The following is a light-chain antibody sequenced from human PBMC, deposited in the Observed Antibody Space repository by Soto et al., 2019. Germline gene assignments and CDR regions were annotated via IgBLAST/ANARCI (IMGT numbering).Light chain of an antibody. CDR2: SAN. CDR1: SSNIGSNY. V-gene: IGLV1-47*02. J-gene: IGLJ2*01. Sequence: QSVLTQPPSASGTPGQRVTISCSGSSSNIGSNYVYWYQQLPGTAPKLLIYSANQRPSGVPDRFSGSKSSTSASLAISGLRSEDEADYYCAAWDDSLSGPVFGGGTKLTVL. CDR3: AAWDDSLSGPV.